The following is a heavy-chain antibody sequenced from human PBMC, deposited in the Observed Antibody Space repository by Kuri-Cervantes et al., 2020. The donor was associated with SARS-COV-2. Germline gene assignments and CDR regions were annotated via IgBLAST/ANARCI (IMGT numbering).Heavy chain of an antibody. CDR1: GGSFSGYY. CDR3: ARQSAVRKARTNNYYYYGMDV. D-gene: IGHD4-23*01. J-gene: IGHJ6*02. Sequence: GSLRLSCAVYGGSFSGYYWSWIRQPPGKGLEWIGEINHSGSTNYNPSLKSRVTVSVDTSKNQFSLKLSSVTAADTAVYYCARQSAVRKARTNNYYYYGMDVWGQGTTVTVSS. CDR2: INHSGST. V-gene: IGHV4-34*01.